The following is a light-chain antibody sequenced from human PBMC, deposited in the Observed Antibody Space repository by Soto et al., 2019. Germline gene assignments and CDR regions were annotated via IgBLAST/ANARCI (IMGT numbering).Light chain of an antibody. J-gene: IGKJ1*01. CDR2: EAS. CDR3: QQYGDWPAT. CDR1: QSVNIN. Sequence: EVVMTQSPATLSVSPGESATLSCWASQSVNINLAWYYQKPGQAPRLLISEASTRATGIPARFSGGGSGTKFTLTISSLQSEHFAVYYCQQYGDWPATFGQGTKVEIK. V-gene: IGKV3-15*01.